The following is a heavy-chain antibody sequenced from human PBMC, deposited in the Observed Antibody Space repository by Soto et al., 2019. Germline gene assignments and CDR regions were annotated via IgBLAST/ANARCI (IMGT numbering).Heavy chain of an antibody. CDR2: IYPGDSDT. J-gene: IGHJ4*02. Sequence: GESLKISCKGSVYSFTSYWIAWVRQMPGKGLECMGIIYPGDSDTRYSPSFQGQVTISADKSSAYLQWSSLEASDTAMYYCARWYSSGLYYLDYWGQGTLVTVSS. V-gene: IGHV5-51*01. CDR3: ARWYSSGLYYLDY. CDR1: VYSFTSYW. D-gene: IGHD6-19*01.